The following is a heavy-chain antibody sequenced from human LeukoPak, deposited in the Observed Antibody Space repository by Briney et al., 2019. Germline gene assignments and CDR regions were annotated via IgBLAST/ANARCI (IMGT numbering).Heavy chain of an antibody. J-gene: IGHJ6*03. CDR1: GYTFTSYY. CDR3: ARVLSGRGSLYYYYYYMDV. CDR2: INPSGGST. V-gene: IGHV1-46*01. D-gene: IGHD3-10*01. Sequence: ASVKVSCKASGYTFTSYYMHWVRQAPGQGLEWMGIINPSGGSTSYAQKFQGRVTMTRDMSTSTVYMELSSPRSEDTAVYYCARVLSGRGSLYYYYYYMDVWGKGTTVTVSS.